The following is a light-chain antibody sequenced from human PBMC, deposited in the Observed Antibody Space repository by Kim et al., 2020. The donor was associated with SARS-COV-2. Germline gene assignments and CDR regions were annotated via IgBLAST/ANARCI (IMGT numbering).Light chain of an antibody. J-gene: IGLJ1*01. CDR1: SSDVGGYNY. CDR2: DVI. V-gene: IGLV2-11*01. Sequence: QSALTQSRSVSGSPGQSVTISCTGTSSDVGGYNYVSWYQQHPGKAPKLIIYDVIERPSGVPDRFSASKSGNTASLTVSGLQAEDEADYYCSSYAGSNNVFGTGTKVTVL. CDR3: SSYAGSNNV.